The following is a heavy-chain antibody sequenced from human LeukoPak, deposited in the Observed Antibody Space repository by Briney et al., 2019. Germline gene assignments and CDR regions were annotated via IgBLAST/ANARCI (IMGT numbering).Heavy chain of an antibody. J-gene: IGHJ5*02. Sequence: SETLSLTCAVYGGSFSGYYWSWIRQPPGKGLEWIGEINHSGSTNYNPSLKSRVTISVDTSKNQFSLKLSSVTAADTAVYYCARNPYYGSGSYLFDPWGQGTLVTVSS. CDR1: GGSFSGYY. CDR3: ARNPYYGSGSYLFDP. V-gene: IGHV4-34*01. D-gene: IGHD3-10*01. CDR2: INHSGST.